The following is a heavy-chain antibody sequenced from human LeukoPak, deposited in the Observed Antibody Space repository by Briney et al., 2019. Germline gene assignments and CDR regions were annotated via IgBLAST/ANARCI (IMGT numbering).Heavy chain of an antibody. CDR1: GFTFDDYA. J-gene: IGHJ4*02. V-gene: IGHV3-9*03. Sequence: GGSLRLSCAASGFTFDDYAMHWVRQAPGKGLEWVSGISWNSGSIGYADSVKGRFTISRDNAKNSPYLQMNSLRAEDMALYYCAKDKGRGSSWTAFDYWGQGTLVTVSS. CDR2: ISWNSGSI. D-gene: IGHD6-13*01. CDR3: AKDKGRGSSWTAFDY.